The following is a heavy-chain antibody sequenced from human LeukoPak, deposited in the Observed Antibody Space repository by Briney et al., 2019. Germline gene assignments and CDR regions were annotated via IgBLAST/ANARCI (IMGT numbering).Heavy chain of an antibody. J-gene: IGHJ3*02. V-gene: IGHV4-34*01. Sequence: PSETLSLTCAVYGGSFSGYYWSWIRLPPGKGLEWIGEINYSGSTNYNPSLKSRVTISVDTSKNQFSLKLSSVTAADTAVYYCARGLGSVQQQAFDIWGQGTMVTVSS. CDR3: ARGLGSVQQQAFDI. CDR1: GGSFSGYY. D-gene: IGHD3-16*01. CDR2: INYSGST.